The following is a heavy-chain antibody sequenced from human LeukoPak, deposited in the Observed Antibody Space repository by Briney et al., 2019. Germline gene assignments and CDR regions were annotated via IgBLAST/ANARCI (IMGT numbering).Heavy chain of an antibody. CDR1: GCTFSSYA. Sequence: PGGALRLSCAASGCTFSSYAMSWVRQAPGKGLEWVSAISGSGGRTYYADCVKGRFTISRDNSKNTLYLQMNSLRAEDTAVYHCAKNLIGSTSPTPYYYYGMDVWGQGTTVTVSS. CDR3: AKNLIGSTSPTPYYYYGMDV. D-gene: IGHD2-2*01. V-gene: IGHV3-23*01. J-gene: IGHJ6*02. CDR2: ISGSGGRT.